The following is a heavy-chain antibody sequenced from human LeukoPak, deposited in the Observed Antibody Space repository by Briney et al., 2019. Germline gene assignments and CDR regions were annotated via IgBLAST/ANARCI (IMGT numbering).Heavy chain of an antibody. Sequence: GGSLRLSCAASGFTFSSYSMNWVRQAPGKGLEWVSSISSSSSYIYYADSVKGRFTISRDNAKNSLYLQMNSLRAEDTAVYYCARESSGGYVILNDYWGQGTLVTVSS. D-gene: IGHD5-12*01. J-gene: IGHJ4*02. V-gene: IGHV3-21*03. CDR3: ARESSGGYVILNDY. CDR2: ISSSSSYI. CDR1: GFTFSSYS.